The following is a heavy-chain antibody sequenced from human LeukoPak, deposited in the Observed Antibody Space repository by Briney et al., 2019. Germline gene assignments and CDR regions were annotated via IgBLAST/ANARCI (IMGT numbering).Heavy chain of an antibody. V-gene: IGHV3-7*04. D-gene: IGHD2-15*01. CDR3: ARGGGSFYNY. CDR2: IKQDGNEK. Sequence: GGSLRLSCTASGLTISNYWMSWVRQAPGKGLEWVANIKQDGNEKYYVDSVKGRFTISRDNAKNSLYLQMNSLRVEDTAVYYCARGGGSFYNYWGQGTLVTISS. CDR1: GLTISNYW. J-gene: IGHJ4*02.